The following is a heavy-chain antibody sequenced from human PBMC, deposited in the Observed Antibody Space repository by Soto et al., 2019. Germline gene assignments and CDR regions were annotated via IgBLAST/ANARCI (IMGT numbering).Heavy chain of an antibody. V-gene: IGHV3-33*01. Sequence: GGSLRLSCAASGFTFSSYGMHWVRQAPGKGLEWVAVIWYDGSNKYYADSVKGRFTISRDNSKNTLYLQMNSLRAEDTAVYYCARDYYDFWSGYYTSYYYYGMDVRGQGTTVTVSS. CDR1: GFTFSSYG. CDR2: IWYDGSNK. J-gene: IGHJ6*02. D-gene: IGHD3-3*01. CDR3: ARDYYDFWSGYYTSYYYYGMDV.